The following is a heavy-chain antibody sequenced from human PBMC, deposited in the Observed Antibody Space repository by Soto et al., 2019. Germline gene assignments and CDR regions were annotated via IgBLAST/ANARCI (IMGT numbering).Heavy chain of an antibody. V-gene: IGHV3-20*04. D-gene: IGHD4-17*01. CDR2: IHRNGAGT. J-gene: IGHJ5*01. Sequence: EVQLVESGGSVVRPGGSLRLACAASGFSVDEYGMSWVRQAPGKGLEWVSGIHRNGAGTGYADSVKGRFTISRDDAKNXLYLQMNSLRAEDTAFYYCARDHRWGYEYGDYGDSWGQGTLVTVSS. CDR1: GFSVDEYG. CDR3: ARDHRWGYEYGDYGDS.